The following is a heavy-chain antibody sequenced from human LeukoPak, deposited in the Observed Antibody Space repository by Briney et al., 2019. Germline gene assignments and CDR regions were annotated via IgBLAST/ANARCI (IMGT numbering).Heavy chain of an antibody. J-gene: IGHJ6*02. Sequence: GASVNVSRKASGGTFSSYAISLVRLAPGPGLEWMGGIIPIFGTANYAQKFQGRVTITADDSTSTAYMELSSLRSEDTAVYYCASSWLRGLMGMDVWGQGTTVTVSS. CDR2: IIPIFGTA. CDR1: GGTFSSYA. CDR3: ASSWLRGLMGMDV. V-gene: IGHV1-69*13. D-gene: IGHD4-17*01.